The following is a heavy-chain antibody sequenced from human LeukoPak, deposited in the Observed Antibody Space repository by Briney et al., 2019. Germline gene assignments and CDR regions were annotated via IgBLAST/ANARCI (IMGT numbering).Heavy chain of an antibody. V-gene: IGHV4-38-2*01. D-gene: IGHD6-13*01. CDR3: ARVPYSSSTYYYYYMDV. CDR1: GYSITSGYC. J-gene: IGHJ6*03. CDR2: IYHSGST. Sequence: SETLSLTCAVSGYSITSGYCWGWIRPPPGKGLEWIGTIYHSGSTYYNPSLKSRVTISVDTSKNQFSLKLSSVTAADTAIYYCARVPYSSSTYYYYYMDVWGKGTTVTVSS.